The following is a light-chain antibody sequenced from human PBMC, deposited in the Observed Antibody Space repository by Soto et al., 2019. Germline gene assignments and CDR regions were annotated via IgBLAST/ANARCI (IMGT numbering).Light chain of an antibody. V-gene: IGLV4-60*02. Sequence: QSVLTQSSSASASLGSSVKLTCTLSSGHSSYIIAWHQQQPGKAPRYLMKLEGSGSYNQGSGVPDSFSGSSSGADRYLTISILQFEEEADYYCETWDFNTRVFGGGTQLTVL. CDR2: LEGSGSY. CDR3: ETWDFNTRV. CDR1: SGHSSYI. J-gene: IGLJ3*02.